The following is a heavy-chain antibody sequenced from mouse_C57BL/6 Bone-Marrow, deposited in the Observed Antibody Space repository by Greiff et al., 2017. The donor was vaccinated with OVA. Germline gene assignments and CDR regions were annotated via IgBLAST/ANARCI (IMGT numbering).Heavy chain of an antibody. D-gene: IGHD2-3*01. V-gene: IGHV3-6*01. CDR3: ARDGGGYYSYFDY. CDR2: ISYDGSN. J-gene: IGHJ2*01. CDR1: GYSITSGYY. Sequence: DVQLQESGPGLVKPSQSLSLTCSVTGYSITSGYYWNWIRQFPGNKLEWMGYISYDGSNNYNPSLKNRISITRDTSKNQFFLKLNSVTTEDTATYYCARDGGGYYSYFDYWGQGTTLTVSS.